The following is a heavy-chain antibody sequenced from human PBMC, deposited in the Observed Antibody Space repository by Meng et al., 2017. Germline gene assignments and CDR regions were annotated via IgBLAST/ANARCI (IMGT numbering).Heavy chain of an antibody. J-gene: IGHJ6*02. D-gene: IGHD1-20*01. CDR2: ISGSGGST. CDR3: AKRSITGTTPNYYYGMDV. CDR1: GFTFSSYA. Sequence: GASLKISCAASGFTFSSYAMSWVRQAPGKGLEWVSAISGSGGSTYYADSVKGRFTISRDNSKNTLYLQMNSLRAEDTAVYYCAKRSITGTTPNYYYGMDVWGQGTTVTVSS. V-gene: IGHV3-23*01.